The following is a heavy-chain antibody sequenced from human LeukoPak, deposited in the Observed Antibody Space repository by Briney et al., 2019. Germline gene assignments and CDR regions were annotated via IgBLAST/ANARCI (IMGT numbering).Heavy chain of an antibody. CDR3: AKQLGYCSDGSCYFPY. CDR1: GFTFSSSA. J-gene: IGHJ4*02. Sequence: GGSLRLSCAASGFTFSSSAMSWVRQAPGKGLEWDSAISNNGGYTYYADSVQGRFTISRDISKSTLCLQMNSLRAEDTAVYYCAKQLGYCSDGSCYFPYWGQGTLVTVSS. CDR2: ISNNGGYT. D-gene: IGHD2-15*01. V-gene: IGHV3-23*01.